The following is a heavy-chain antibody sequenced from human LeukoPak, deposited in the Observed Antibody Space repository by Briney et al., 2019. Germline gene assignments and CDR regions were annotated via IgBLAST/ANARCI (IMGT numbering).Heavy chain of an antibody. CDR1: GFTFSSYG. D-gene: IGHD3-10*01. CDR3: ARWGNYYGSGTQGDY. Sequence: GGSLRLSCAASGFTFSSYGMHWVRQAPGKGLEWVAVIWYDGSNKYYADSVKGRFTISRDNSKNTLYLQINSLRAEDTAVYYCARWGNYYGSGTQGDYWGQGTLVTVSS. J-gene: IGHJ4*02. V-gene: IGHV3-33*08. CDR2: IWYDGSNK.